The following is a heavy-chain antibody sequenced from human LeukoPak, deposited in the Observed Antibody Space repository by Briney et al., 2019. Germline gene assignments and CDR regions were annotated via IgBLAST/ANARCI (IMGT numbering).Heavy chain of an antibody. CDR1: GYTFTSYD. D-gene: IGHD3-9*01. J-gene: IGHJ4*01. CDR3: AKDQGVLRYFDWSGLTPDY. V-gene: IGHV1-8*01. Sequence: ASVKVSCKASGYTFTSYDINWVRQATGQGLEWMGWMNPNSGNTGYAQKFQGRVTMTRNTSISTAYMELNSLRAEDTAVYYCAKDQGVLRYFDWSGLTPDYWXXXXXXTXSS. CDR2: MNPNSGNT.